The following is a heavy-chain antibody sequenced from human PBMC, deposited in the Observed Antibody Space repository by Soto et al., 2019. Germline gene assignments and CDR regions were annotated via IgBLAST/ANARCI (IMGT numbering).Heavy chain of an antibody. D-gene: IGHD1-7*01. CDR3: AKDKLELRVYYYYYMDV. J-gene: IGHJ6*03. CDR1: GFTFSSYG. CDR2: ISYDGSNK. Sequence: GGSLRLSCAASGFTFSSYGMHWVRQAPGKGLEWVAVISYDGSNKYYADSVKGRFTISRDNSKNTLYLQMNSLRAEDTAVYYCAKDKLELRVYYYYYMDVWGKGTTVTVSS. V-gene: IGHV3-30*18.